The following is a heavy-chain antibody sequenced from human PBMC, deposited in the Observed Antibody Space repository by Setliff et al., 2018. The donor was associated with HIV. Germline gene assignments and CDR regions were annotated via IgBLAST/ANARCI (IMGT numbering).Heavy chain of an antibody. CDR3: ARGTTSITFDY. D-gene: IGHD1-1*01. V-gene: IGHV4-31*03. CDR2: ISYSGGT. J-gene: IGHJ4*02. CDR1: GSSFSSSIYY. Sequence: SETLSLTCNVSGSSFSSSIYYWTWIRQQPGKGLEWIGYISYSGGTYYNPSLKSRLTMSIDTSKSHFSLNLNSVTAADTAVYYCARGTTSITFDYWSQGTLVTVSS.